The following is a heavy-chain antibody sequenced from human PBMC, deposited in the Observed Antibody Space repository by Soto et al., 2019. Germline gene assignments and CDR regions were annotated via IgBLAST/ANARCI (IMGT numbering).Heavy chain of an antibody. V-gene: IGHV2-5*02. CDR3: AHSNVVVVAATRLFLWFDP. Sequence: GSGPTLVNPTQTLTLTCTFSGFSLSTSGVGVGWIRQPPGKALEWLALIYWDDDKRYSPSLKSRLTITKDTSKNQVVLTMTNMDPVDTATYYCAHSNVVVVAATRLFLWFDPWGQGTLVTVSS. CDR1: GFSLSTSGVG. J-gene: IGHJ5*02. CDR2: IYWDDDK. D-gene: IGHD2-15*01.